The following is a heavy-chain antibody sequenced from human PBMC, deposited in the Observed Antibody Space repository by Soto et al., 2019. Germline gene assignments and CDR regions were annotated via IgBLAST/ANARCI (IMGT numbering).Heavy chain of an antibody. J-gene: IGHJ4*02. CDR2: IYYSGST. V-gene: IGHV4-30-4*01. D-gene: IGHD3-10*01. CDR3: ARGHRVLLWFGETETFDY. CDR1: GGSISSGDYY. Sequence: SETLSLTCTVSGGSISSGDYYWSWIRQPPGKGLEWIGYIYYSGSTYYNPSLKSRATISVDTSKNQFSLKLSSVTAADTAVYYCARGHRVLLWFGETETFDYWGQGTLVTVSS.